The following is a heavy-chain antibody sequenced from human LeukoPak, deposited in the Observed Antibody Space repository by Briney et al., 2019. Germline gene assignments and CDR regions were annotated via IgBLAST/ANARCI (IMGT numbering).Heavy chain of an antibody. Sequence: GGSLRLSCAASGFTFSSYGMHWVRQAPGKGLEWVAVISYDGSNKYYADSVKGRFTISRDNSKNTLYLQMNSLRAEDTAVYYCARARIAVAGGFDYWGQGTLVTVSS. CDR1: GFTFSSYG. D-gene: IGHD6-19*01. CDR2: ISYDGSNK. V-gene: IGHV3-30*03. CDR3: ARARIAVAGGFDY. J-gene: IGHJ4*02.